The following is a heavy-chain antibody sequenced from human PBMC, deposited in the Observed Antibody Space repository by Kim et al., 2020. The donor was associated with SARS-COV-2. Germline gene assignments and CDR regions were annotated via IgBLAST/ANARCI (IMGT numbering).Heavy chain of an antibody. V-gene: IGHV3-66*01. Sequence: ADSVKGRFTISRDNSKNTLYLQMNSLRAEDTAVYYWAREGYYDSSGYFDYWGQGTLVTVSS. CDR3: AREGYYDSSGYFDY. J-gene: IGHJ4*02. D-gene: IGHD3-22*01.